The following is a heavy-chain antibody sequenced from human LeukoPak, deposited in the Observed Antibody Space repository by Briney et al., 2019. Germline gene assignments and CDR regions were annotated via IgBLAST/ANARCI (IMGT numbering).Heavy chain of an antibody. CDR2: ISGSGGST. D-gene: IGHD1-26*01. Sequence: TGGSLRLSCAASGFTFSSYAMSWVRQAPGEGLEWFSAISGSGGSTYYADSVKGRFTISRDNSKNTLYLQMNSLRAEDTAVYYCAKDRVGATRVNWFDPWGQGTLVTVSS. J-gene: IGHJ5*02. V-gene: IGHV3-23*01. CDR3: AKDRVGATRVNWFDP. CDR1: GFTFSSYA.